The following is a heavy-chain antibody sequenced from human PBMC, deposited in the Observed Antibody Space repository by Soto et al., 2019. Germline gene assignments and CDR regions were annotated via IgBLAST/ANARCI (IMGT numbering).Heavy chain of an antibody. D-gene: IGHD3-16*01. CDR1: GFSLDASAVG. Sequence: QITLRESGPTLVKPTQTLTLTCTFSGFSLDASAVGVGWIRQPPGKALEWLALIYWDDDKRYNPSLKSRLTPNKDTSTTQVVHTTTNMDPVDTATYYCAHSGLGESQYVADAFDFWGQGTMVTVSS. J-gene: IGHJ3*01. V-gene: IGHV2-5*02. CDR2: IYWDDDK. CDR3: AHSGLGESQYVADAFDF.